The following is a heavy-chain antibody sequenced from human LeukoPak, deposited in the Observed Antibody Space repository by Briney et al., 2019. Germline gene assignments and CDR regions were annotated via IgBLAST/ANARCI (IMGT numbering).Heavy chain of an antibody. CDR2: ISSSSSYK. D-gene: IGHD1-26*01. V-gene: IGHV3-21*01. Sequence: GGSLRLSCAASGFTFSSYSMNWVRQAPGKGLEWVSSISSSSSYKYYADSVKGRFTISRDNAKNSLYLQMNSLRAEDTAVYYCARDRQRWELEPPDMDVWGKGTTVTVSS. CDR1: GFTFSSYS. J-gene: IGHJ6*03. CDR3: ARDRQRWELEPPDMDV.